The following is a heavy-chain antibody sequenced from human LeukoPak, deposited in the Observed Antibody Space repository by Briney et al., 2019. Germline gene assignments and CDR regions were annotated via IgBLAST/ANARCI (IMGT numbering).Heavy chain of an antibody. CDR3: ARRSSSSWYYFDY. D-gene: IGHD6-13*01. J-gene: IGHJ4*02. V-gene: IGHV4-39*01. CDR1: GGSISSSSYY. CDR2: IYFSGST. Sequence: SETLSLTCTVSGGSISSSSYYWGWIRQPPGKGLEWIGSIYFSGSTYYNPSLKSRVTISVDTSKNQFSLKLTSVTAADTAVYYCARRSSSSWYYFDYWGQGTLVTVSS.